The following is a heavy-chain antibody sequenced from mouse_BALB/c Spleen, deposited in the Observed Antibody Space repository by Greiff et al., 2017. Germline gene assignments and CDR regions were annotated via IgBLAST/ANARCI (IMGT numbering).Heavy chain of an antibody. CDR1: GFSFTGYG. J-gene: IGHJ4*01. CDR2: IWGDGST. D-gene: IGHD1-2*01. Sequence: VKLMESGPGLVAPSQSLSITCTVSGFSFTGYGVNWVGQPPGKGLEWLGMIWGDGSTDYNSALKSRLSISKDNSKSQVFLKMNSLQTDDTARYYCARLLRHLYAMDYWGQGTSVTVSS. V-gene: IGHV2-6-7*01. CDR3: ARLLRHLYAMDY.